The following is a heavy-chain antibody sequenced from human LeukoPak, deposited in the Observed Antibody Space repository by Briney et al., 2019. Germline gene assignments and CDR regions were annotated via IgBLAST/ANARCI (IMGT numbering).Heavy chain of an antibody. CDR1: GYTFTSYG. Sequence: GASVKVSCKASGYTFTSYGISWVRQAPGQGLEWMGWISAYNGNTNYAQKLQGRVTMTTDTSTSTAYMELRSLRSDDTAVYYCAREGHHYYDSSGYYHYWGQGTLVTVSS. D-gene: IGHD3-22*01. V-gene: IGHV1-18*01. CDR3: AREGHHYYDSSGYYHY. J-gene: IGHJ4*02. CDR2: ISAYNGNT.